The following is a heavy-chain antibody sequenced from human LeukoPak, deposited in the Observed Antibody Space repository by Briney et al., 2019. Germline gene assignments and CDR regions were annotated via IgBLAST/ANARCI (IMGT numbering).Heavy chain of an antibody. V-gene: IGHV3-9*01. CDR1: GFTFDDYG. J-gene: IGHJ4*02. CDR3: AKAPRGYSYGIDY. Sequence: GGSLRLSCAASGFTFDDYGMSWVRQAPGKGLEWVSGISWNRGSIGYADSVKGRFTISRDNAKNSLYLQMNSLRAEDTALYYCAKAPRGYSYGIDYWGQGTLVTVSS. CDR2: ISWNRGSI. D-gene: IGHD5-18*01.